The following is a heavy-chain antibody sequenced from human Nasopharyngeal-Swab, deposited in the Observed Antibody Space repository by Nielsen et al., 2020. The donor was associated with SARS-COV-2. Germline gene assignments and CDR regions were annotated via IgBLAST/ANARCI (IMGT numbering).Heavy chain of an antibody. CDR2: INHSGST. Sequence: WIRQPPGKGLEWIGEINHSGSTNYNPSLKSRVTISVDTSKNQFSLKLSSITAADTAVYCCARSPQTALTARASGYFDLWGRGTLVTVSS. D-gene: IGHD4-17*01. J-gene: IGHJ2*01. V-gene: IGHV4-34*01. CDR3: ARSPQTALTARASGYFDL.